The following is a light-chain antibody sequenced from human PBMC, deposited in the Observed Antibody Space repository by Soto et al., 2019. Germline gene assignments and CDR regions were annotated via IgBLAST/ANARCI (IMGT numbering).Light chain of an antibody. CDR3: QQYNNWPWT. Sequence: EIVMTQSPAILSVSPGERATLSCRASQSVSSNLAWYQQKPGQAPRLLIYGASTRATGIPARFSGSGSGTEFTLTISSLQSEDFAAYYCQQYNNWPWTFRQGTKV. CDR1: QSVSSN. J-gene: IGKJ1*01. CDR2: GAS. V-gene: IGKV3-15*01.